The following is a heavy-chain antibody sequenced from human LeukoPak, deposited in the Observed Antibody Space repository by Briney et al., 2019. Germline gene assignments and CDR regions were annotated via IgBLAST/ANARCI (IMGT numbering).Heavy chain of an antibody. D-gene: IGHD6-13*01. V-gene: IGHV1-2*02. J-gene: IGHJ4*02. Sequence: ASVKVYCKASGYTFTGYYMHWVRQAPGQGLEWMGWINPNSGGTNYAQKFQGRVTMTRDTSISTAYMELSRLRSDDTAVYYCARSAPSIAAAAVGYWGQGTLVTVSS. CDR2: INPNSGGT. CDR1: GYTFTGYY. CDR3: ARSAPSIAAAAVGY.